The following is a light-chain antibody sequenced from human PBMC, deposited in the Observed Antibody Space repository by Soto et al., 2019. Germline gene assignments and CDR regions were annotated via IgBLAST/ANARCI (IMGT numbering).Light chain of an antibody. V-gene: IGKV3-15*01. CDR2: GAS. CDR1: QSVRSN. Sequence: EIVMTQSPATLSVSPGEIATLSCRASQSVRSNLAWYQQKRGQFPRLLIYGASTRVRGIPARFSGSGSGTEFTLTISSLQSEDFAIYYCQQYNDWPSGTFGGGTKVDIK. J-gene: IGKJ4*01. CDR3: QQYNDWPSGT.